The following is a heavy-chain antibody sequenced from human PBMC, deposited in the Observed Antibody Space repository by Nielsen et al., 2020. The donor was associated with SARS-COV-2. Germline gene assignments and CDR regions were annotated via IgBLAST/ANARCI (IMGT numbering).Heavy chain of an antibody. V-gene: IGHV3-48*03. CDR2: ISSSGSTI. CDR1: GFTFSSYE. CDR3: ARERSRYYFDY. J-gene: IGHJ4*02. Sequence: GGSLRLSCAASGFTFSSYEMNWVRQAPGKGLEWVSYISSSGSTIYYADSVKGRFTISRDNAKNSPYLQMNSLRAEDTAVYYCARERSRYYFDYWGQGTLVTVSS.